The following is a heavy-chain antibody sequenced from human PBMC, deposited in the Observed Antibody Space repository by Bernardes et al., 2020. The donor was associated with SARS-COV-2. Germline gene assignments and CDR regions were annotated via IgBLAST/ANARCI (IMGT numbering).Heavy chain of an antibody. Sequence: GESLKISCKGSGYSFTNYYITWVRQMPGKGLEWMGRIDPSDSYTNYSPSFQGHVTISADKSISTAYLQWTSLKASDTAIYYCARRSGVAVAKYGMDVWGQGTTVTVSS. CDR3: ARRSGVAVAKYGMDV. CDR1: GYSFTNYY. J-gene: IGHJ6*02. D-gene: IGHD6-19*01. V-gene: IGHV5-10-1*01. CDR2: IDPSDSYT.